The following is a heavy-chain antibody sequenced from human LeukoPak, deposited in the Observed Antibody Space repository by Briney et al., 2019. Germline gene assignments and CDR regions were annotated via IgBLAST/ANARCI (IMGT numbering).Heavy chain of an antibody. CDR2: IIPILGIA. D-gene: IGHD3-3*01. V-gene: IGHV1-69*04. CDR1: GGTFSSYA. J-gene: IGHJ4*02. CDR3: ARDRAILGSHSLYFDY. Sequence: GSSVKVSCKASGGTFSSYAISWVRQAPGQGLEWMGRIIPILGIANYAQKFQGRVTITADKSTSTAYMELRSLRSDDTAVYYCARDRAILGSHSLYFDYWGQGTLVTVSS.